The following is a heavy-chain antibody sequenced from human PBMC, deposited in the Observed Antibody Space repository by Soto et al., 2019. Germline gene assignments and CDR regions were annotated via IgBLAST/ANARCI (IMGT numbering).Heavy chain of an antibody. CDR1: GFTFSSYG. D-gene: IGHD6-13*01. J-gene: IGHJ3*02. V-gene: IGHV3-33*01. Sequence: QVQLVESGGGVVQPGRSLRLSCAASGFTFSSYGMHWVRQAPGKGLEWVAVIWYDGSNKYYADSVKGRFTISRDNSKNTLYLQMNSLRAEDTAVYYCATSFFSSSWSPENDAFDIWGQGTMVTVSS. CDR2: IWYDGSNK. CDR3: ATSFFSSSWSPENDAFDI.